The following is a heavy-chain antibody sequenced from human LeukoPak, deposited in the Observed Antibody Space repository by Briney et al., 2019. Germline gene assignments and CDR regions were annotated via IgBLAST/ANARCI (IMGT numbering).Heavy chain of an antibody. CDR3: AELGITMIGGV. Sequence: PGGSLRLSCAASGFTFGSYGMHWVRQAPGKGPEWVTFIRNDGSNKYYADSVKGRFTISRDNAKNSLYLQMNSLRAEDTAVYYCAELGITMIGGVWGKGTTVTISS. CDR1: GFTFGSYG. D-gene: IGHD3-10*02. V-gene: IGHV3-30*02. J-gene: IGHJ6*04. CDR2: IRNDGSNK.